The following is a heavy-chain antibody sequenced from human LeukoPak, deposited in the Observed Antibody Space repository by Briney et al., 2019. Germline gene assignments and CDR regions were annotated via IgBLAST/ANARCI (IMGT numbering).Heavy chain of an antibody. D-gene: IGHD1-26*01. Sequence: ASVKVSCKASGYTFTGYYMHWVRQAPGQGLEWMGWINPNSGGTNYAQKFQGRVTMTRDMSISTAYMELSRLRSDDTAVYYCASSIRESGSYDFDYWGQGTLVTVSS. J-gene: IGHJ4*02. V-gene: IGHV1-2*02. CDR3: ASSIRESGSYDFDY. CDR2: INPNSGGT. CDR1: GYTFTGYY.